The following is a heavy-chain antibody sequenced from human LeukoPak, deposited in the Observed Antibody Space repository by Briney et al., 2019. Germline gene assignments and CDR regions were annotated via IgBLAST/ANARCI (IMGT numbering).Heavy chain of an antibody. CDR3: ARGYGAFDI. V-gene: IGHV3-48*01. D-gene: IGHD3-16*01. CDR2: ISSSSSTI. J-gene: IGHJ3*02. CDR1: GFTFSSYS. Sequence: GGSLRLSCAAFGFTFSSYSMNWVRQAPGKGLEWVSYISSSSSTIYYADSVKGRFTISRDNAKNSLYLQMNSLRAEDTAVYYCARGYGAFDIWGQGTMVTVSS.